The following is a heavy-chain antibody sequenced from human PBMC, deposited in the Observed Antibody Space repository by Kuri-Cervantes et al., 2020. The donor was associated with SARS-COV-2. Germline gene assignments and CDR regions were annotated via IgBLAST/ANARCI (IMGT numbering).Heavy chain of an antibody. D-gene: IGHD4-17*01. CDR2: IYYSGST. Sequence: SRIVAGGYISSRSYYWGWIRQPPGKGLECIGCIYYSGSTYYNPSLKSRVTFSIETSKNQFSLKLSSVTAAYTAVYYCARDNSRYSDNGFDYWGQGTLVTVSS. V-gene: IGHV4-39*02. CDR1: GGYISSRSYY. CDR3: ARDNSRYSDNGFDY. J-gene: IGHJ4*01.